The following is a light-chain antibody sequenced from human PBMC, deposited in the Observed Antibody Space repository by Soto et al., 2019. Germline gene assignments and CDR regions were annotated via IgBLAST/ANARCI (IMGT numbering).Light chain of an antibody. CDR1: QSISDF. Sequence: TQSPGTLSASVGDRVTITCRASQSISDFLNWYHQKPGKAPKLLIYAASTLQSGVPSRFSGSGSGTDFTLTISGLDPEDFATYYCQQTYSTPPTFGQGTKVDNK. V-gene: IGKV1-39*01. CDR3: QQTYSTPPT. CDR2: AAS. J-gene: IGKJ1*01.